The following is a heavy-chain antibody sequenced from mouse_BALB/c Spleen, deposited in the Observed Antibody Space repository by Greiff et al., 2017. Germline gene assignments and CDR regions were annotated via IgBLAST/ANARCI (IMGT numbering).Heavy chain of an antibody. V-gene: IGHV1-63*01. CDR1: GYAFTNYW. Sequence: QVQLQQSGAELVRPGTSVKISCKASGYAFTNYWLGWVKQRPGHGLEWIGDIYPGSGNTYYNEKFKGKATLTADKSSSTAYMQLSSLTSEDSAVYFCARGGYYGSSSYWYFDVWGAGTTVTVSS. J-gene: IGHJ1*01. CDR2: IYPGSGNT. D-gene: IGHD1-1*01. CDR3: ARGGYYGSSSYWYFDV.